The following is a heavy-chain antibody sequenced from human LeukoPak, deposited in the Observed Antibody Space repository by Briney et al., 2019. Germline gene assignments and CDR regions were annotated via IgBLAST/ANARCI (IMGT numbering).Heavy chain of an antibody. Sequence: GGSLRLSCAVSGFIFSNYAMNWVRQAPGKGLEWVSAISGSGGSTYYADSVKGRFTISRDNSKNTLYLQMNSLRAEDTALYYCARVVYDFWSAYDYWGQGTLVTVSS. CDR3: ARVVYDFWSAYDY. CDR1: GFIFSNYA. V-gene: IGHV3-23*01. J-gene: IGHJ4*02. CDR2: ISGSGGST. D-gene: IGHD3-3*01.